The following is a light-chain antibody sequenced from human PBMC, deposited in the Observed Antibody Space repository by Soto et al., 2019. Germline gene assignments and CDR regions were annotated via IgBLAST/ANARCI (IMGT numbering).Light chain of an antibody. Sequence: EIVLTQSPGTLSLSPGESATLSCRASQSVSHFLAWYQQKPGQAPRLLIYDTSSRATGIPGRFSGSGSGTYFTLTIDSLEPEDSAVYYCQQRTDWLTFGGGTRVEI. V-gene: IGKV3-11*01. CDR3: QQRTDWLT. J-gene: IGKJ4*02. CDR2: DTS. CDR1: QSVSHF.